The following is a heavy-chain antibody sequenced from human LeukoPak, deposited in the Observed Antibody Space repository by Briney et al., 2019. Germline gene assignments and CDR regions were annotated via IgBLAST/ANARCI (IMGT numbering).Heavy chain of an antibody. CDR3: ARDGRGGRENWFDP. J-gene: IGHJ5*02. CDR1: GGTFSNYA. V-gene: IGHV1-69*06. CDR2: ILPIFGTT. D-gene: IGHD2-15*01. Sequence: GASVKVSCKASGGTFSNYAFSWVRQAPGQGLEWMGRILPIFGTTGYAQTFQGRVTVTADKYTSAVYMELSSLRSEDTAVYYCARDGRGGRENWFDPWGQGTLVTVSS.